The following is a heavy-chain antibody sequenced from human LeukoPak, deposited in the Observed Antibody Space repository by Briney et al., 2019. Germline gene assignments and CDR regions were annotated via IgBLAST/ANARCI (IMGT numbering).Heavy chain of an antibody. J-gene: IGHJ6*03. Sequence: GSLRLSCAASGFTFSYYGMHWVRQPPGKGLEWIGEINHSGSTNYNPSLKRRVTISVDTSKNQFSLKLSSVTAADTAVYYCARRGSGWYGARVLHYYYYMDVWGKGTTVTISS. CDR2: INHSGST. CDR3: ARRGSGWYGARVLHYYYYMDV. V-gene: IGHV4-34*01. D-gene: IGHD6-19*01. CDR1: GFTFSYYG.